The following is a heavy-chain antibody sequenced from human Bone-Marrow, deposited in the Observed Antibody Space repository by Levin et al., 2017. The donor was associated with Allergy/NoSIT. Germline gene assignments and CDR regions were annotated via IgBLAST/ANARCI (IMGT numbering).Heavy chain of an antibody. V-gene: IGHV3-9*01. CDR1: GFTFDDYA. Sequence: TGGSLRLSCAASGFTFDDYAMHWVRQAPGKGLEWVSGISWNSGSIGYADSVKGRFTISRDNAKNSLYLQMNSLRAEDTALYYCASSSSWPAYYYYGMDVWGQGTTVTVSS. J-gene: IGHJ6*02. D-gene: IGHD6-13*01. CDR3: ASSSSWPAYYYYGMDV. CDR2: ISWNSGSI.